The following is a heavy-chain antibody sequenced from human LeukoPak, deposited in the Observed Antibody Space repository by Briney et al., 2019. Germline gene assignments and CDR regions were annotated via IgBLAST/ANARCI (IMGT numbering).Heavy chain of an antibody. V-gene: IGHV4-39*07. Sequence: SETLSLTCTVSSASIRDTTNYWGCIRQPPGKGLECIGSIYRSGITYYNPSLMSRVFISFDTSNNQFSLNVSSVTAADTAVYYCARDISSGWFISIDSWGQGTLVTVSS. J-gene: IGHJ4*02. CDR2: IYRSGIT. CDR3: ARDISSGWFISIDS. D-gene: IGHD6-19*01. CDR1: SASIRDTTNY.